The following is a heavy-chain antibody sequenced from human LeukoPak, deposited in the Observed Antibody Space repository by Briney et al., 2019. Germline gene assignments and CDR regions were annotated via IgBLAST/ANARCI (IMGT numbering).Heavy chain of an antibody. CDR1: GDSITNYS. CDR2: IYYSGST. J-gene: IGHJ3*02. V-gene: IGHV4-59*08. Sequence: SETLSLTCTVSGDSITNYSWNWIRQPPGKGLEWIGYIYYSGSTNYNPSLKSRVTISVDTSKNQFSLKLSSVTAADTAVYYCARHRSSGYYDAFDIWGQGTMVTVSS. CDR3: ARHRSSGYYDAFDI. D-gene: IGHD3-22*01.